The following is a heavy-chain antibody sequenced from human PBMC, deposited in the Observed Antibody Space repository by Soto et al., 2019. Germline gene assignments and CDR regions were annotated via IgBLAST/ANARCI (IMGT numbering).Heavy chain of an antibody. CDR1: GFSVSDFY. V-gene: IGHV4-38-2*01. D-gene: IGHD2-15*01. Sequence: GSLRLSCAASGFSVSDFYMTWIRKPPGKGLEWIGSIFHGGNTYYNPSLKSRVTISVDMSKNQFSLKLNSVTAADTAVYYCARARWYDAFDVWGQGTVVTVSS. CDR3: ARARWYDAFDV. CDR2: IFHGGNT. J-gene: IGHJ3*01.